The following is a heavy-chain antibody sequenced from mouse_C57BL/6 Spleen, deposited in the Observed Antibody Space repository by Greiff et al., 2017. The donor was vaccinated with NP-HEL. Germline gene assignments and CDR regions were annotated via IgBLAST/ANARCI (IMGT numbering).Heavy chain of an antibody. J-gene: IGHJ2*01. Sequence: VQLQQSGAELVRPGASVKLSCTASGFNIKDDYMHWVKQRPEQGLEWIGWIDPENGDTEYASKFQGKATITADTYTNTAYLQLSSLTAADTAVYYLTTRGTMVTSYYFDYLGQGTTLTGSS. D-gene: IGHD2-1*01. CDR2: IDPENGDT. V-gene: IGHV14-4*01. CDR3: TTRGTMVTSYYFDY. CDR1: GFNIKDDY.